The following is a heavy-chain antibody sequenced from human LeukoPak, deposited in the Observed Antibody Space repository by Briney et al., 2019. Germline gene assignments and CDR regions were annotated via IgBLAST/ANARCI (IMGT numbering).Heavy chain of an antibody. D-gene: IGHD3-22*01. Sequence: GGSLRLSCAASGFTFSSYGMHWVRQAPGKGLEWVAFIRYDGSNKYYEDSVKGRFTISRDNSKNTLYLQMNSLLAEDTAVYYCATFTYYYDSSGYSQGDYWGQGTLVPVSS. CDR2: IRYDGSNK. V-gene: IGHV3-30*02. J-gene: IGHJ4*02. CDR3: ATFTYYYDSSGYSQGDY. CDR1: GFTFSSYG.